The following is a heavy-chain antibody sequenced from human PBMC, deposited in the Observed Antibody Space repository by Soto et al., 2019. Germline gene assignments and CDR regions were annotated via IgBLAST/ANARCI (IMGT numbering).Heavy chain of an antibody. CDR2: ISGSGGST. D-gene: IGHD3-22*01. J-gene: IGHJ4*02. CDR1: GFTFSSYA. V-gene: IGHV3-23*01. CDR3: AKSAYYYDSSGYSPHFDY. Sequence: GGSLRLSCAASGFTFSSYAMSWVRQAPGKGLEWVSAISGSGGSTYYADSVKGWFTISRDNSKNTLYLQMNSLRAEDTAVYYCAKSAYYYDSSGYSPHFDYWGQGTLVTVSS.